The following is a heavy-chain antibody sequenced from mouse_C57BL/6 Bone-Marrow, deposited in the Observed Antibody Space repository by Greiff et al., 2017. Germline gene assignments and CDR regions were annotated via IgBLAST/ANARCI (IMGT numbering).Heavy chain of an antibody. CDR1: GYTFTSYG. Sequence: VTLMESGAELARPGASVKLSCKASGYTFTSYGISWVKQRTGQGLEWIGEIYPRSGNTYYNEKFKGKATLTADKSSSTAYMELRSLTSDDSAVYFCARRNLGAWFAYWGQGTLVTVSA. J-gene: IGHJ3*01. CDR3: ARRNLGAWFAY. CDR2: IYPRSGNT. V-gene: IGHV1-81*01.